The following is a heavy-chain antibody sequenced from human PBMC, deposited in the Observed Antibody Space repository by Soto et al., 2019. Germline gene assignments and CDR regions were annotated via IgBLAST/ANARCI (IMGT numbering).Heavy chain of an antibody. CDR1: GDSVSSNTAA. CDR2: TYYRSKWYN. CDR3: ARESLVWFGELFNRNWFDP. V-gene: IGHV6-1*01. J-gene: IGHJ5*02. Sequence: PSQTLSLTCAISGDSVSSNTAAWNWIRQSPSRGLEWLGRTYYRSKWYNDYAVSVKSRITFNPDTSKNQFSLQLNSVTPEDTAVYYCARESLVWFGELFNRNWFDPWGQGTLVTVSS. D-gene: IGHD3-10*01.